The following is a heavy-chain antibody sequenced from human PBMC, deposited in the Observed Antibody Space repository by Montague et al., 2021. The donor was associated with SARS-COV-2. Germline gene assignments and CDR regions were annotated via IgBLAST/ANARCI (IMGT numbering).Heavy chain of an antibody. J-gene: IGHJ3*02. CDR2: IYYSGST. V-gene: IGHV4-39*01. Sequence: SETLSLTCTVSGGSISSSSYYWDWIRQPPGKGLEWIGSIYYSGSTYYNPSLKSRVTISVDTSKNQFSLKLSSVTAADTAVYYCARFPTSYSYESKAAPATPDAFDIWGQGTMVTVSS. CDR1: GGSISSSSYY. D-gene: IGHD3-22*01. CDR3: ARFPTSYSYESKAAPATPDAFDI.